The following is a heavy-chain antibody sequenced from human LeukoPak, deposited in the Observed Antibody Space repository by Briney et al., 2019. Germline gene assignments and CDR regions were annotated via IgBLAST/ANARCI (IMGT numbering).Heavy chain of an antibody. J-gene: IGHJ4*02. Sequence: GESLRLSCAASGFTFSSYAMSWVRQAPGKGLEWVSAISGSGGSTYYADSVKGRFTISRDNSKNSLYLQMNSLRAEDTAVYYRANYYDSSGYLSYFDYWGQGTLVTVSS. CDR3: ANYYDSSGYLSYFDY. D-gene: IGHD3-22*01. CDR2: ISGSGGST. V-gene: IGHV3-23*01. CDR1: GFTFSSYA.